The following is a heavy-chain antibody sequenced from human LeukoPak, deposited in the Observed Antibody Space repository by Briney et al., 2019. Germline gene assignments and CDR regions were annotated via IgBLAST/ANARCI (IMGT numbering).Heavy chain of an antibody. CDR2: IYYGGST. CDR1: GGSISSSSYY. J-gene: IGHJ6*03. V-gene: IGHV4-39*01. CDR3: ARHFGSKGYYFYYYMDV. D-gene: IGHD4-11*01. Sequence: SETLSLTCTVSGGSISSSSYYWGWIRQPPGKGLEWIGSIYYGGSTYYNPSLKSRVTISVHTSKNQFSLKLSSVTAADTAVYYCARHFGSKGYYFYYYMDVWGKGTTVTVSS.